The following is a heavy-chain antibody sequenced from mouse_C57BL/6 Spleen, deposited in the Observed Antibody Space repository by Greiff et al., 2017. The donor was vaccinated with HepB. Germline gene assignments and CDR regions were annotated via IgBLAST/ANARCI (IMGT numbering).Heavy chain of an antibody. Sequence: EVMLVESGGGLVKPGGSLKLSCAASGFTFSDYGMHWVRQAPEKGLEWVAYISSGSSTIYYADTVKGRFTISRDNAKNTLFLQMTSLRSEDTAMYYCARGGKGYYAMDYWGQGTSVTVSS. CDR3: ARGGKGYYAMDY. CDR2: ISSGSSTI. CDR1: GFTFSDYG. V-gene: IGHV5-17*01. J-gene: IGHJ4*01.